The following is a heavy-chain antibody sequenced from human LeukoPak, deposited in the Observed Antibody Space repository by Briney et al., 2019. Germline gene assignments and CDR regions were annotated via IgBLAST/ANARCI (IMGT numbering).Heavy chain of an antibody. CDR3: SRGLDSRKLGY. J-gene: IGHJ4*02. Sequence: SQTLSLTCTVPGASFKIDDHYWTWTRHTPGKGREWIGSIHPSGMLYNNPSLESRVTMSRDTSKNQFSLNLNSVTAADTAVYFCSRGLDSRKLGYWGQGILVTVSS. CDR1: GASFKIDDHY. V-gene: IGHV4-31*03. CDR2: IHPSGML. D-gene: IGHD3-22*01.